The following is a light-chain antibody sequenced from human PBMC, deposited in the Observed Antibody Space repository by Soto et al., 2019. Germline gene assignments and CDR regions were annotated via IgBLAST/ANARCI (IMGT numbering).Light chain of an antibody. CDR3: AAWDDSLVV. CDR2: SNN. J-gene: IGLJ2*01. CDR1: SSNIGSNT. Sequence: HSVLTQPPSASGTPGQRVTISCSGSSSNIGSNTVNWYQQLPGTAPKLLIYSNNQRPSGVPDRFSGSKSGTSASLAISGLQSEDEADYYCAAWDDSLVVFGGGTQLTVL. V-gene: IGLV1-44*01.